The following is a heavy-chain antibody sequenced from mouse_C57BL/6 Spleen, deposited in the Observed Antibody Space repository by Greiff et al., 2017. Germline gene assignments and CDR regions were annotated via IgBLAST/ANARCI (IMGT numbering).Heavy chain of an antibody. CDR3: ARLSGPYYFDY. V-gene: IGHV1-50*01. Sequence: VQLQQPGAELVKPGASVKLSCKASGYTFTSYWMQWVKQRPGQGLEWIGEIDPSDSYTNYNQKFKGKATLTVDTSSSTAYMQLSSLTSEDSAVYYCARLSGPYYFDYWGQGTTLTVSS. CDR1: GYTFTSYW. CDR2: IDPSDSYT. D-gene: IGHD1-3*01. J-gene: IGHJ2*01.